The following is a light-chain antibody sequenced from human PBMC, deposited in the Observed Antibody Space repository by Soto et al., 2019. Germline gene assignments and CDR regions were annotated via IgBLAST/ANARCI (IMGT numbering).Light chain of an antibody. J-gene: IGLJ3*02. Sequence: QSALTQPRSVSGSPGQSVTISCTGTSSDVGGYNFVSWYQHHPGKAPKLMIYDVSKRPSGVPDRFSGSKSGNTASLTISGLQAEDEAEYYFCSYAGSYTWVFGGGTKLTVL. CDR1: SSDVGGYNF. CDR2: DVS. CDR3: CSYAGSYTWV. V-gene: IGLV2-11*01.